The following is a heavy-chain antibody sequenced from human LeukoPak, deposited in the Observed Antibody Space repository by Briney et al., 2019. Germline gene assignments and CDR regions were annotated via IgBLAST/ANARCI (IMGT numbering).Heavy chain of an antibody. D-gene: IGHD4-11*01. CDR1: GGSISSFY. V-gene: IGHV4-59*08. CDR3: ARHTTGNGMDV. CDR2: IYYSGST. J-gene: IGHJ6*02. Sequence: SETLSLTCTVSGGSISSFYWSWIRQPPGKGLEWIGYIYYSGSTSYNPSLKSRVTIAVDTSKNQFSLELSSVTAADTAVYYCARHTTGNGMDVWGQGTTVTVSS.